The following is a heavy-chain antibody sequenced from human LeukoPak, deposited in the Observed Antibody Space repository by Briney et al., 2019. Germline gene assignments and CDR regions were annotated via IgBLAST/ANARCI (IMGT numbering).Heavy chain of an antibody. CDR1: GFTFDDCT. CDR3: AKDMSPITIQMMDV. Sequence: GGSLRLSCAASGFTFDDCTMHWVRLAPGKGLEWVSLISWDGGSTYYADSVKGRFTISRDNSKNSLYLQMNSLRTEDTALYYCAKDMSPITIQMMDVWGQGTTVTVSS. D-gene: IGHD3-3*01. V-gene: IGHV3-43*01. CDR2: ISWDGGST. J-gene: IGHJ6*02.